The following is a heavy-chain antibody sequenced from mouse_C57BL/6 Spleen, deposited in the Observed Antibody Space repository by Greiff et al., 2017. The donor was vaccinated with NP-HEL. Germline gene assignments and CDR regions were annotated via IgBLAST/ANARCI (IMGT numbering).Heavy chain of an antibody. D-gene: IGHD1-1*01. V-gene: IGHV2-3*01. Sequence: VKLVESGPGLVAPSQSLSITCTVSGFSLTSYGVSWVRQPPGKGLEWLGVIWGDGSTNYHSALISRLIISKDNSKSQVFLKLNSLQTDDTATYYCAAVVATDWYFDVWGTGTTVTVSS. CDR3: AAVVATDWYFDV. CDR2: IWGDGST. CDR1: GFSLTSYG. J-gene: IGHJ1*03.